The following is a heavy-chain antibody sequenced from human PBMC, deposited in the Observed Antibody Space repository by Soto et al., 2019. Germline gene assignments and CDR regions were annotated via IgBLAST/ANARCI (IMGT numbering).Heavy chain of an antibody. D-gene: IGHD3-22*01. J-gene: IGHJ6*02. CDR3: ARDASVTMIVVVPYYYYYGMDV. Sequence: SVKVSCKASGYTFTSYGISWVRQAPVQGLEWMGWISAYNGNTNYAQKLQGRVTMTTDTSTSTAYMELRSLRSDDTAVYYCARDASVTMIVVVPYYYYYGMDVWGQGTTVTVSS. CDR1: GYTFTSYG. V-gene: IGHV1-18*01. CDR2: ISAYNGNT.